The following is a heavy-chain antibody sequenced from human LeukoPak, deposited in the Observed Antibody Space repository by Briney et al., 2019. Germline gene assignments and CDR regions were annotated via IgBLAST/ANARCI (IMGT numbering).Heavy chain of an antibody. D-gene: IGHD6-19*01. CDR2: IIPILGIA. J-gene: IGHJ6*02. CDR1: GGTFSSYA. Sequence: GSSVKVSCKASGGTFSSYAISWVRQAPGQGLEWMGRIIPILGIANYAQKFQGRVTITADKSTSTAYMELSSLRSEDTAVYYCARDRAWYPSTFDYGMDVWGQGTTVTVSS. CDR3: ARDRAWYPSTFDYGMDV. V-gene: IGHV1-69*04.